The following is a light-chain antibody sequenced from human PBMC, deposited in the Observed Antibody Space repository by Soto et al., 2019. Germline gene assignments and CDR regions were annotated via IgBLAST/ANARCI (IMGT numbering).Light chain of an antibody. CDR1: QGISSA. V-gene: IGKV1D-13*01. CDR3: QQFNNLIT. Sequence: AIPLTQSPSSLSASVGDRVTITCRGSQGISSALAWYQQKPGKAPKLLIYDASSLESGVPSRFSGSGSGTDFTLTISSLQPEDFTTYYCQQFNNLITFGQGTRLEIK. J-gene: IGKJ5*01. CDR2: DAS.